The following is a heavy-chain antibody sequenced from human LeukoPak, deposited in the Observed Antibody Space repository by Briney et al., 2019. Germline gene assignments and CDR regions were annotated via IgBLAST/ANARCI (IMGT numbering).Heavy chain of an antibody. CDR1: GGSISSYY. CDR2: IYYSGST. D-gene: IGHD3-22*01. Sequence: PETLSLTCTVSGGSISSYYWSWIRQPPGKGLEWIGYIYYSGSTNYNPSLKSRVTISVDTSKNQFSLKLSSVTAADTAVYYCAREGYYYDSSGSRHFDYWGQGTLVTVSS. V-gene: IGHV4-59*01. CDR3: AREGYYYDSSGSRHFDY. J-gene: IGHJ4*02.